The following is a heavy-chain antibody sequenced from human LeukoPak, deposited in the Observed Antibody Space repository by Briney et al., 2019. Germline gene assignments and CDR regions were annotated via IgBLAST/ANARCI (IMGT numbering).Heavy chain of an antibody. V-gene: IGHV4-31*03. D-gene: IGHD2-2*02. Sequence: SETLSLTCSVSGGSISSGGYYWSWIRQHPGKGLEWIGYIYYSGSTYYNPSLKSRVTISVDTSKNQFSLKLSSVTAADTAVYYCARVQRYCSSTSCYRVWDPYGGNWFDPWGQGTLVTVSS. CDR3: ARVQRYCSSTSCYRVWDPYGGNWFDP. CDR2: IYYSGST. J-gene: IGHJ5*02. CDR1: GGSISSGGYY.